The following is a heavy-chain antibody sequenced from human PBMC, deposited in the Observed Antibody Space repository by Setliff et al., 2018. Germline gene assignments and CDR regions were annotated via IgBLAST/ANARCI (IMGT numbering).Heavy chain of an antibody. J-gene: IGHJ5*02. CDR1: GGSFSGSF. CDR2: INHTGGT. D-gene: IGHD3-22*01. V-gene: IGHV4-34*01. CDR3: ARAAKYDSSGYYGFWFDP. Sequence: SETLSLTCAVYGGSFSGSFWSWIRQPPGKGLEWIGEINHTGGTNYTPSLKSRVTISVDTSKNQFSLRLSSVTAADTAVYYCARAAKYDSSGYYGFWFDPWGQGNLVTVSS.